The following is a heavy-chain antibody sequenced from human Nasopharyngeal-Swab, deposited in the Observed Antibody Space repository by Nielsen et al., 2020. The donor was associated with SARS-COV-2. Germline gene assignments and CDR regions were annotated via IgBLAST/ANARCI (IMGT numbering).Heavy chain of an antibody. CDR3: ARDKERAGYSSGWYGL. V-gene: IGHV3-33*01. Sequence: AGSLRLSCAASGFTFSSHGMHCVRHPPGKGLEWVAVIWYDGSNKYYADSVKGRFTISRDNSKNTLYLQMNSLRAEDTAVYYCARDKERAGYSSGWYGLGGQGTLVTVSS. J-gene: IGHJ4*02. CDR2: IWYDGSNK. D-gene: IGHD6-19*01. CDR1: GFTFSSHG.